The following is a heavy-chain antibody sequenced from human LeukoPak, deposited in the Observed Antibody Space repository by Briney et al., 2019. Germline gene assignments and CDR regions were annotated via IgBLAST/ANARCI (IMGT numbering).Heavy chain of an antibody. CDR1: GGSISSSSYY. CDR2: IYYSGST. J-gene: IGHJ4*02. V-gene: IGHV4-39*01. D-gene: IGHD3-10*01. CDR3: ARLLWFGELSSSIDY. Sequence: SETLSLTCTVSGGSISSSSYYWGWIRQPPGKGLEWIGSIYYSGSTCYNPSLKSRVTISVDTSKNQFSLKLSSVTAADAAVYYCARLLWFGELSSSIDYWGQGALVTVSS.